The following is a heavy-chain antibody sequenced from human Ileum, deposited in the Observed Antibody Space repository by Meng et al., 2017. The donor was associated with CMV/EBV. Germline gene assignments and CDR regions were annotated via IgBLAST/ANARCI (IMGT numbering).Heavy chain of an antibody. Sequence: QFTLKESGPTLVKPTQTLTQTWAFSGFALTTNQVGVGWIRQPPGKALEWVALIYWDNDKRYNPSLKSRLSITKDTSRNQVVLTMTNVDPEDTATYFCAHRRHYSVSGSWGDFDYWGQGILVTVSS. D-gene: IGHD5/OR15-5a*01. CDR2: IYWDNDK. V-gene: IGHV2-5*02. CDR1: GFALTTNQVG. CDR3: AHRRHYSVSGSWGDFDY. J-gene: IGHJ4*02.